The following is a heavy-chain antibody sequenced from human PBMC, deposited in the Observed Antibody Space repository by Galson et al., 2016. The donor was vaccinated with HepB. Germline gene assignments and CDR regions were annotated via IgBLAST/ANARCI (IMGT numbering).Heavy chain of an antibody. CDR2: ISYDGSS. J-gene: IGHJ4*02. CDR3: ARERDGDFLMFAH. CDR1: GASISRGDYC. D-gene: IGHD4-17*01. V-gene: IGHV4-30-4*01. Sequence: TLSLTCTVSGASISRGDYCWSWIRQPPGRGLEWLGYISYDGSSYYNPSLTGRVSMSVAASKNQFSRNLSSVTSADTAIYYCARERDGDFLMFAHWGQGTLVTVSS.